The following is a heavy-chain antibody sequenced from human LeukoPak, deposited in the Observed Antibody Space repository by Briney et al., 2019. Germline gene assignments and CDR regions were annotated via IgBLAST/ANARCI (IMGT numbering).Heavy chain of an antibody. CDR3: ARAISDYGGNEYYFDY. CDR1: GGTFSSYA. V-gene: IGHV1-69*05. J-gene: IGHJ4*02. CDR2: IIPIFGTA. D-gene: IGHD4-23*01. Sequence: ASVKVSCKASGGTFSSYAISWVRQAPGQGLEWMGGIIPIFGTANYAQKFQGRVTITTDESTSTAYMELSSLRSEDTAVYYCARAISDYGGNEYYFDYWGQGTLVTVSS.